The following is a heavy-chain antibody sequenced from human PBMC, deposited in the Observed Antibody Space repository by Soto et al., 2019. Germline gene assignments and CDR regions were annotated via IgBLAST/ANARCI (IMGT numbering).Heavy chain of an antibody. V-gene: IGHV3-48*01. D-gene: IGHD2-2*01. CDR3: AREGGEVPAALSFVY. CDR2: ISGGSSSSSTI. CDR1: GFTFSSYS. J-gene: IGHJ4*01. Sequence: GGSLRLSCAASGFTFSSYSMNWVRQAPGKGLEWVSYISGGSSSSSTIYYADSVKGRSTISRDNSKSTLYLQMDSLTTEDTAVYYCAREGGEVPAALSFVYWGHGALVTVSS.